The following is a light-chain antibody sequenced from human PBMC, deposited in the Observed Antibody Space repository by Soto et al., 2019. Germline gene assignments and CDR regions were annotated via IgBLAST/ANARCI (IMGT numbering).Light chain of an antibody. V-gene: IGKV1-9*01. CDR1: QGMSSY. CDR2: VTS. Sequence: IQLTQSPSSLSASVGDRVTISCRASQGMSSYLAWYQQKPGKAPKLLIYVTSTLQTGVPSRFSGSRSGADFTLTISSLQPEDSATYYCQQLSIYPLTFGGGTKVDIK. CDR3: QQLSIYPLT. J-gene: IGKJ4*01.